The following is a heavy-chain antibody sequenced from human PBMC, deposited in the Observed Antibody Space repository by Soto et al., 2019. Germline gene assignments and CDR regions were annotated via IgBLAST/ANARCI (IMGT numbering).Heavy chain of an antibody. CDR1: GFTFNSND. V-gene: IGHV3-23*01. CDR2: ISSSGAFT. Sequence: GGSLRLSCAVSGFTFNSNDMTWVRQAPGKGLEWVSTISSSGAFTYHADSVRGRLTISRDNSKNTVYLQMNSLRAEDTTVYYCARDAGYCSGGSCYFRYYYGMDVWGQGTTVTVSS. J-gene: IGHJ6*02. CDR3: ARDAGYCSGGSCYFRYYYGMDV. D-gene: IGHD2-15*01.